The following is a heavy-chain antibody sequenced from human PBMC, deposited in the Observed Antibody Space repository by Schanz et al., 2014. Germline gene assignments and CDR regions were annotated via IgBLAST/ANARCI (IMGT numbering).Heavy chain of an antibody. Sequence: QVQLVQSGAEVKKPGSSVKVSCKASGGTFSTYTISWVRQAPGQGLEWMGRIIPILGIANYAQKFQGRVTNTADKSTSTAYMDLSSLRPEDTAVYYCARAFGGYDPAGALDYWGQGTLVNVSS. D-gene: IGHD5-12*01. V-gene: IGHV1-69*02. CDR1: GGTFSTYT. CDR2: IIPILGIA. J-gene: IGHJ4*02. CDR3: ARAFGGYDPAGALDY.